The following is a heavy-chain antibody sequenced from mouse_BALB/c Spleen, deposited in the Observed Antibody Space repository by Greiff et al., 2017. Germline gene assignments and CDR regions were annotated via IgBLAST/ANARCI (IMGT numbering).Heavy chain of an antibody. CDR3: ARDGVYYGKNYAMDY. Sequence: EVQGVESGGGLVQPGGSLKLSCAASGFTFSSYGMSWVRQTPDKRLELVATINSNGGSTYYPDSVKGRFTISRDNAKNTLYLQMSSLKSEDTAMYYCARDGVYYGKNYAMDYWGQGTSVTVSS. CDR1: GFTFSSYG. D-gene: IGHD2-1*01. CDR2: INSNGGST. J-gene: IGHJ4*01. V-gene: IGHV5-6-3*01.